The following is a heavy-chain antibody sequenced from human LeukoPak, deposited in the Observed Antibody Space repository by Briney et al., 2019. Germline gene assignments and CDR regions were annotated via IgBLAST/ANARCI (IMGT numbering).Heavy chain of an antibody. Sequence: SETLSLTCTVSGGSISSGGYYWSWIRQHPGKGLEWIGYIYYSGSTYYNPSLKSRVTISVDTSKNQFSLKLSSVTAADTAVYYCARDNTAYGPPGGYYYGMDVCGQGTTVTVSS. V-gene: IGHV4-31*03. D-gene: IGHD4-17*01. CDR2: IYYSGST. CDR3: ARDNTAYGPPGGYYYGMDV. CDR1: GGSISSGGYY. J-gene: IGHJ6*02.